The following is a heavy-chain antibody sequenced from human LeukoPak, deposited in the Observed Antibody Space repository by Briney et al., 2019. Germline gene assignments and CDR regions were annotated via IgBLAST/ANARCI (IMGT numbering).Heavy chain of an antibody. D-gene: IGHD2-15*01. J-gene: IGHJ3*02. V-gene: IGHV1-69*13. CDR2: IIPIFGTA. CDR3: ARGQVVVVAATPWGDAFDI. Sequence: ASVKVSCKASGGTFSSYAIGWVRQAPGQGLEWMGGIIPIFGTANYAQKFQGRVTITADESTSTAYMELSSLRSEDTAVYYCARGQVVVVAATPWGDAFDIWGQGTMVTVSS. CDR1: GGTFSSYA.